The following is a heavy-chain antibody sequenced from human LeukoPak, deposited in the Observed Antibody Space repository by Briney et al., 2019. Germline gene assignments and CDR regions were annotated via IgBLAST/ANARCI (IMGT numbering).Heavy chain of an antibody. V-gene: IGHV4-4*07. J-gene: IGHJ6*03. CDR2: IYSTGSA. CDR1: GGSISSYY. CDR3: ARDHGDYYGSGSYWRGYYYYYYMDV. D-gene: IGHD3-10*01. Sequence: PSETLSLTCTVSGGSISSYYWSWIRQPAGKGLEWIGRIYSTGSANYYPSLKSRVTMSVDTSENQFSLKLSSVTAADTAVYYCARDHGDYYGSGSYWRGYYYYYYMDVWGKGTTVTISS.